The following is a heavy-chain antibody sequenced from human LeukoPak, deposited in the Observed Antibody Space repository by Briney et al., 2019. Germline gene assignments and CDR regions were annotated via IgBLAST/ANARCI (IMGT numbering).Heavy chain of an antibody. V-gene: IGHV3-21*01. J-gene: IGHJ3*02. CDR2: ISSSSSYI. Sequence: GGSLRLSCAASRFTFSSYSMNWVRQAPGKGLEWVSSISSSSSYIYYADSVEGRFTISRDNAKNSLYLQMNSLRAEDTAVYYCARDVGFLEIQKAGAFDIWGQGTMVTVSS. CDR3: ARDVGFLEIQKAGAFDI. CDR1: RFTFSSYS. D-gene: IGHD1-7*01.